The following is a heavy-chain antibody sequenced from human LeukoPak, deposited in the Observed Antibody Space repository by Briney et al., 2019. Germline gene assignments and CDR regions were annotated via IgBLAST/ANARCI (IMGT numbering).Heavy chain of an antibody. D-gene: IGHD6-19*01. J-gene: IGHJ4*02. V-gene: IGHV3-7*01. CDR1: GFTFSSYW. CDR3: ARIKGGIAVAGGDY. CDR2: IKQDGSEK. Sequence: GGSLRLSCAASGFTFSSYWMSWVRQAPGKGLEWVANIKQDGSEKYYVDSVKGRFTISRDNAKNSLYLQMSSLRAEDTAVYYCARIKGGIAVAGGDYWGQGTLVTVSS.